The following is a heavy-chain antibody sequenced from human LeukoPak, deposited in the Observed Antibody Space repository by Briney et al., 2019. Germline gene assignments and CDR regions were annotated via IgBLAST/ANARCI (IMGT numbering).Heavy chain of an antibody. CDR3: AREGRMSMGIEY. V-gene: IGHV4-34*01. CDR2: INHGGST. J-gene: IGHJ4*02. Sequence: PSETLSLTCAVYGGSLSGYYWSWIRRSPGKGLEWIGEINHGGSTNYNPSLKSRVTMSVDTSKNHFSLKLSSVTAADTAVYFCAREGRMSMGIEYWGQGTLVTVSS. D-gene: IGHD4/OR15-4a*01. CDR1: GGSLSGYY.